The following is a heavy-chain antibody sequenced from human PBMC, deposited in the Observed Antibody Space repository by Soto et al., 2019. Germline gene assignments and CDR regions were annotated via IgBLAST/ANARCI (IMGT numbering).Heavy chain of an antibody. CDR3: ARDRRPQTRNDYLSNLDFNWFDP. D-gene: IGHD1-1*01. V-gene: IGHV3-21*01. J-gene: IGHJ5*02. CDR2: ISSSSSYI. CDR1: GFTFSSYS. Sequence: EVQLVESGGGLVKPGGSLRLSCAASGFTFSSYSMNWVRQAPGKGLEWVSSISSSSSYIYYADSVKGRFTISRDNAKKALYQQMNSLRAEDTAVYYCARDRRPQTRNDYLSNLDFNWFDPWGQGTLVTVSS.